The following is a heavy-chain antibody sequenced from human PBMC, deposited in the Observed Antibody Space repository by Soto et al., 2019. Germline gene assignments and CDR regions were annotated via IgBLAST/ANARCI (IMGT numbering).Heavy chain of an antibody. V-gene: IGHV3-66*04. CDR2: IYKGGGT. Sequence: GGSLRLSCAASGFTVSSDYMSWVRQAPGKGLEWVSVIYKGGGTYYADSVKGRFTISRDNSKNTLYLQMNSLRSDDTAVYYCARQHTYRTIFGVVIGAFDIWGQGTMVTVSS. J-gene: IGHJ3*02. D-gene: IGHD3-3*01. CDR3: ARQHTYRTIFGVVIGAFDI. CDR1: GFTVSSDY.